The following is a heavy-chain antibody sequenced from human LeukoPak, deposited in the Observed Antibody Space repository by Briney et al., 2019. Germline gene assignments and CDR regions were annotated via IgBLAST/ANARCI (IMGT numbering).Heavy chain of an antibody. CDR3: AKDLVYGGAAAGLDY. CDR2: IKQDGSEK. V-gene: IGHV3-7*03. Sequence: PGGSLRLSCAASGFTFSSYWMSWVRQAPGKGLEWVANIKQDGSEKYYVDSVKGRFTISRDNAKNSLYLQMNSLRAEDTALYYCAKDLVYGGAAAGLDYWGQGTLVTVSS. CDR1: GFTFSSYW. J-gene: IGHJ4*02. D-gene: IGHD6-13*01.